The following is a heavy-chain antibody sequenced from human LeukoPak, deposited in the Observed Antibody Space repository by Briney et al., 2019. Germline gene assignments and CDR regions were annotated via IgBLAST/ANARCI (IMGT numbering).Heavy chain of an antibody. CDR2: ISYSGNT. J-gene: IGHJ5*02. CDR1: GGSISPYF. CDR3: ARVGIAAAGTYNWFDP. Sequence: SETLSLTCTVSGGSISPYFWSWIRQPPGKGLEWIGYISYSGNTNYNPSLKSRVTISVDTAKNQVSLQLTSVTAVDTAVYYCARVGIAAAGTYNWFDPWGQGTLVTVSS. D-gene: IGHD6-13*01. V-gene: IGHV4-59*01.